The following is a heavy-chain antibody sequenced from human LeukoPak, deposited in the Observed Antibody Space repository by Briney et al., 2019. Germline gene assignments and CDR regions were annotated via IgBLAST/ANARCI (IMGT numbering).Heavy chain of an antibody. D-gene: IGHD3-9*01. CDR3: AKWGDYDVLTGYYVSVF. CDR1: GFIFSNYA. Sequence: GGSLRLSCAASGFIFSNYAMYWVRQAPGKGLEWVSAISGRSGSTYYADSVKGRFTISRDSSKNTLYLQMNSLRADDTAVYYCAKWGDYDVLTGYYVSVFWGQGTLVTVSS. J-gene: IGHJ4*02. CDR2: ISGRSGST. V-gene: IGHV3-23*01.